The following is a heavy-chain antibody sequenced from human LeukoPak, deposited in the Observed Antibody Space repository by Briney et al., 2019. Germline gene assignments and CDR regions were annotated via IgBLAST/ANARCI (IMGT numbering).Heavy chain of an antibody. CDR1: GYTFTSYG. V-gene: IGHV1-18*01. D-gene: IGHD6-19*01. J-gene: IGHJ5*02. CDR2: ISAYNGNT. Sequence: GASVTVSCTASGYTFTSYGISWVRQAPGQGLEWMGWISAYNGNTNYAQKLQGRVTMTTDTSTSTAYMELRSLRSDDTAVYYCARDNRPIAVAGSEFDPWGQGTLVTVSS. CDR3: ARDNRPIAVAGSEFDP.